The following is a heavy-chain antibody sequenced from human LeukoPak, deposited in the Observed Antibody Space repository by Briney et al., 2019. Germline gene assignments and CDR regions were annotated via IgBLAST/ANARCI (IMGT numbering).Heavy chain of an antibody. CDR2: ISYDGSNK. CDR1: GFTFSSYA. CDR3: ASYDFWSGYLYHDY. D-gene: IGHD3-3*01. Sequence: PGGSLRLPCAASGFTFSSYAMHWVRQAPGKGLEWVAVISYDGSNKYYADSVKGRFTISRDNSKNTLYLQMNSLRAEDTAVYYCASYDFWSGYLYHDYWGQGTLVTVSS. J-gene: IGHJ4*02. V-gene: IGHV3-30-3*01.